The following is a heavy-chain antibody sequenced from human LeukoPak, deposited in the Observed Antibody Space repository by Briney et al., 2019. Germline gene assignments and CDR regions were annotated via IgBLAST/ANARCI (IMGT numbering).Heavy chain of an antibody. CDR2: IYWNDDK. CDR1: GFSLSTSGVG. V-gene: IGHV2-5*01. D-gene: IGHD6-13*01. CDR3: AHRLLVVKRIAAAGNLDAFDI. J-gene: IGHJ3*02. Sequence: ESGPTLVKPTPTLTLTCTFSGFSLSTSGVGVGWIRQPPGKALEWLALIYWNDDKRYSPSLKSRLTITKDTSKNQVVLTMTNMDPVDTATYYCAHRLLVVKRIAAAGNLDAFDIWGQGTMVTVSS.